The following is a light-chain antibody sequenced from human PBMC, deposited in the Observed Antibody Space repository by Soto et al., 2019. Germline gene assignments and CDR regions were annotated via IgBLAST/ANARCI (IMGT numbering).Light chain of an antibody. CDR3: QQYNNWPPRIT. J-gene: IGKJ3*01. Sequence: EIVMTQSPATLSVSPGERATLSCRASQSVSSNLAWYQQKPGQAPRLLIYGASTRATGIPARFSGSGSGTEFTLTISSLQSEDFAVYYCQQYNNWPPRITFGPATKVDIK. CDR1: QSVSSN. CDR2: GAS. V-gene: IGKV3-15*01.